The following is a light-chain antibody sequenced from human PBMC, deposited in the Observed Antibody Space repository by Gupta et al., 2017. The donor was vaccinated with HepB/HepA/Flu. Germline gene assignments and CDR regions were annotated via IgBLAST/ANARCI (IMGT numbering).Light chain of an antibody. CDR2: DDN. CDR1: RDNIASNY. Sequence: NFMLTQPHSVSESPWKTVTISCTRSRDNIASNYVQWYQQRPGSAPTTVIYDDNHRPSGVPDRFAGSIDSSSNSASLTISGLKTEDEADYYCQSYDSNNVVFGGGTKLTVL. V-gene: IGLV6-57*03. CDR3: QSYDSNNVV. J-gene: IGLJ2*01.